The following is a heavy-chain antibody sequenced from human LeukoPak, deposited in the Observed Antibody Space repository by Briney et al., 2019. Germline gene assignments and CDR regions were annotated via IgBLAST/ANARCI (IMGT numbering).Heavy chain of an antibody. V-gene: IGHV3-7*01. D-gene: IGHD6-19*01. CDR1: GFTFSSYA. Sequence: GGSLRLSCAASGFTFSSYAMHWVRQAPGKGLEWVANIKQDGSEKNYVDSVKGRFTISRDNSKNTLYLQMNSLRAEDTAVYYCAIPSSGWSFDYWGQGTLVAISS. CDR2: IKQDGSEK. J-gene: IGHJ4*02. CDR3: AIPSSGWSFDY.